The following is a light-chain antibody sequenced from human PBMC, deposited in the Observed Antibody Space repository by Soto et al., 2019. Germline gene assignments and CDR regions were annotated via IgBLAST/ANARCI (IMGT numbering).Light chain of an antibody. V-gene: IGLV2-14*01. CDR1: SSDVGAYNY. Sequence: QSVLIQSASVSGSPGQSITISCTGTSSDVGAYNYVSWYQQQPGKAPKLMISEVSNRPSGVSNRFSGSKSGNTASLIISGLQAEDEADYYCCSFTSITTYVFGTGTKVTVL. J-gene: IGLJ1*01. CDR2: EVS. CDR3: CSFTSITTYV.